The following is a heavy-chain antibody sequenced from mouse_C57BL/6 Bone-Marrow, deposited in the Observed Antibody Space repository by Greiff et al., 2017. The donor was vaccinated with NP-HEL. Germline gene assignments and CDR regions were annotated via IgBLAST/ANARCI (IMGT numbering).Heavy chain of an antibody. CDR3: TTMITRPY. CDR1: GFNIKDDY. V-gene: IGHV14-4*01. D-gene: IGHD2-4*01. J-gene: IGHJ3*01. CDR2: IDPENGDT. Sequence: EVQLQQSGAELVRPGASVKLSCTASGFNIKDDYTHWVKQRPEQGLEWIGWIDPENGDTEYASKFQGKATITADTSSNTAYLQLSSLTSEDTAVYYCTTMITRPYWGQGTLVTVSA.